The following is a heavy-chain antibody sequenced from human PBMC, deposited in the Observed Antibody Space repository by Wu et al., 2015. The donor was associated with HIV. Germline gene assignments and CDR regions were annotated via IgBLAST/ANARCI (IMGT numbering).Heavy chain of an antibody. D-gene: IGHD6-19*01. CDR1: GYTFTSYG. V-gene: IGHV1-18*01. CDR3: ASPRSPGFSSAWPTYFDY. CDR2: ISAYNGNT. J-gene: IGHJ4*02. Sequence: QVQLVQSGAEVKKPGASVKVSCKASGYTFTSYGISWVRQAPGQGLEWMGWISAYNGNTNYAQKLQGRVTITTDESTSTAYMRLTSLRSEDTAVYYCASPRSPGFSSAWPTYFDYWGQGTLVTVSS.